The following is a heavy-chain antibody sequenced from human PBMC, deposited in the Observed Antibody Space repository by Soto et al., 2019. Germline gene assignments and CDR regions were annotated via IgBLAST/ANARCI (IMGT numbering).Heavy chain of an antibody. D-gene: IGHD3-10*01. J-gene: IGHJ4*02. Sequence: QVQLVQSGAEVQKPGASVKVSCKASGFTFVMYAIHWVRQAPGQGLEWMAWINAGNGHTTYSQNFQGRVTITRDTSARTVYMELRSLRFEDTATYYCARAGWFAEGYFDFWGQGTPVTVSS. CDR1: GFTFVMYA. V-gene: IGHV1-3*01. CDR2: INAGNGHT. CDR3: ARAGWFAEGYFDF.